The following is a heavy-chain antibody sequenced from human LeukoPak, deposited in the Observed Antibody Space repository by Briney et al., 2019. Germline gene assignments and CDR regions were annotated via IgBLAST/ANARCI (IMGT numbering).Heavy chain of an antibody. D-gene: IGHD1-26*01. CDR3: TRESGAFSPFGF. CDR2: VHLSGAS. Sequence: SETLSLTCAVSGGSILTTNWWSWVRQPPGKGLEWIGEVHLSGASNYNPSLKSRVNMSIDKSKNLLSLELTSVTAADTAIYYCTRESGAFSPFGFWGQGTLVTVSS. V-gene: IGHV4-4*02. CDR1: GGSILTTNW. J-gene: IGHJ4*02.